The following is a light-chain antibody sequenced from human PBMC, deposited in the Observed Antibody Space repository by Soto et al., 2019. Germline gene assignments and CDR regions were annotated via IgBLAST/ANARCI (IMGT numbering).Light chain of an antibody. CDR3: QQYGSSGT. V-gene: IGKV3-20*01. CDR2: GAS. CDR1: QSVSNNY. Sequence: IVLTHSPGTLCLSPGEIATLSFRASQSVSNNYLAWYQQKPGQAPRLLIYGASNRATGIPDRFSGSGSGTDFTLTISRLEPEDFAVYYCQQYGSSGTFGQGTKVDIK. J-gene: IGKJ1*01.